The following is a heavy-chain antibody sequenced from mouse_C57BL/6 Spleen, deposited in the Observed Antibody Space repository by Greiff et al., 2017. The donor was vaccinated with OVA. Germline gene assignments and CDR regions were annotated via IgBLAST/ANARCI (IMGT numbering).Heavy chain of an antibody. CDR2: IYPGNSDT. D-gene: IGHD1-1*01. CDR3: TRMGISTTVVARYWYFDV. CDR1: GYTFTSYW. Sequence: EVQLVESGTVLARPGASVKMSCKTSGYTFTSYWMHWVKQRPGPGLEWIGAIYPGNSDTSYNQKFKGKAKLTAVTSASTAYMELSILTNEDSSVYYCTRMGISTTVVARYWYFDVWGTGTTVTVSS. J-gene: IGHJ1*03. V-gene: IGHV1-5*01.